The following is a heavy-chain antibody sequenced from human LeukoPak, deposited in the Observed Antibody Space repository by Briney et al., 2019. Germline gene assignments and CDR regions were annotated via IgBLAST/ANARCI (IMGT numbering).Heavy chain of an antibody. D-gene: IGHD3-10*01. V-gene: IGHV3-53*01. CDR1: GFTVSSNY. J-gene: IGHJ4*02. CDR2: IYSGGST. CDR3: ARASPGSGSYIFDY. Sequence: GGSLRLSCAASGFTVSSNYMSWVRQAPGKGLEWVSVIYSGGSTYYADSVKGRFTISRDNSKNTLYLQMNSLRAEDTAVYYCARASPGSGSYIFDYWGQGTLVTVSS.